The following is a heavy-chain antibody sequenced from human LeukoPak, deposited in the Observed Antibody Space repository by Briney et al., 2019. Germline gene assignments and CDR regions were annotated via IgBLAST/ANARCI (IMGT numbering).Heavy chain of an antibody. CDR3: ARGGLGGPIVVVPAAFDY. CDR1: GFTFSSYG. CDR2: ISGSGGST. Sequence: PGGSLRLSCAASGFTFSSYGMSWVRQAPGKGLEWVSAISGSGGSTYYADSVKGRFTISRDNAKNSLYLQMNSLRAEDTAVYYCARGGLGGPIVVVPAAFDYWGQGTLVTVSS. J-gene: IGHJ4*02. V-gene: IGHV3-23*01. D-gene: IGHD2-2*01.